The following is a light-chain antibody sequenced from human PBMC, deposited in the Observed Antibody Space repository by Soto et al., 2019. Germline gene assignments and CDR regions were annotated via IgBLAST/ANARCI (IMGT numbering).Light chain of an antibody. CDR1: SSNIGTYS. Sequence: QSVLTQPPSASGTTGQRVTISCSGSSSNIGTYSVSWYQHFPGTAPRLLIYSDNQRPSGVPDRFSASKSGASASLAISGLQSEDEADFYCAALADSLNGCVFGTGTKLTVL. CDR3: AALADSLNGCV. J-gene: IGLJ1*01. CDR2: SDN. V-gene: IGLV1-44*01.